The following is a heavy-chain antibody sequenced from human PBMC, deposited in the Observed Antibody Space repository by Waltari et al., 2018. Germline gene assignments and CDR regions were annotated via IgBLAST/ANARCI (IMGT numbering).Heavy chain of an antibody. CDR3: TRTLVGPYPFEN. Sequence: EVHLVESGGGSVQPGGSLRLSCTASGFIFGNVWMHWVRQVQGKGLVWVSRINDDGSTMSYADSVKGRFTISRDNAKNTLYLQMDSLRVEDTAVYYCTRTLVGPYPFENWGQGTLVTVSS. J-gene: IGHJ4*02. CDR2: INDDGSTM. V-gene: IGHV3-74*01. D-gene: IGHD1-26*01. CDR1: GFIFGNVW.